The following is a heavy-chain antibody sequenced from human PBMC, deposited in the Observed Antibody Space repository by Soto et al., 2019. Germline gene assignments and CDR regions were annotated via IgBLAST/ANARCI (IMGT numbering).Heavy chain of an antibody. CDR1: GFTFSSYG. CDR3: AKGVGYCTNGVCPIDY. D-gene: IGHD2-8*01. J-gene: IGHJ4*02. CDR2: ISYDGSNK. Sequence: VQLVESGGGVVQPGRSLRLSCAASGFTFSSYGMHWVRQAPGKGLEWVAVISYDGSNKYYADSVKGRFTISRDNSKNTLYLQMNSLRAEDTAVYYCAKGVGYCTNGVCPIDYWGQGTLVTVSS. V-gene: IGHV3-30*18.